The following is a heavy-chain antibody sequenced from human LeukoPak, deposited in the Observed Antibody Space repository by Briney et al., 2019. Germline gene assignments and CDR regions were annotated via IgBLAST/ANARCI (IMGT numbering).Heavy chain of an antibody. D-gene: IGHD3-10*01. CDR3: TTDWFFY. J-gene: IGHJ4*02. Sequence: GGSLRLSCAASGLDFNKAWMSWVRQVRGKGLEWVGRIQRTSEGGTTDYAALVKGRFTISRDDSKNTLFLQMSSLKIEDTAVYYCTTDWFFYWGQGTLVTVSS. CDR2: IQRTSEGGTT. CDR1: GLDFNKAW. V-gene: IGHV3-15*01.